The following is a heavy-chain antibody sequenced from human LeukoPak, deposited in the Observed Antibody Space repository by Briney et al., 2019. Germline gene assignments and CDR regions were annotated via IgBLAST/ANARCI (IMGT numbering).Heavy chain of an antibody. CDR2: IHWNGTAI. V-gene: IGHV3-20*04. CDR3: ARGGYISFDP. CDR1: GFTFDDYD. J-gene: IGHJ5*02. Sequence: TGGSLRLSCAASGFTFDDYDMTWVRQVPGKGLEWVSGIHWNGTAIGYAESVKGRFTISRDNAQNSLYLQMNSLRAEDTAVYYCARGGYISFDPWGQGTLVTVSS. D-gene: IGHD5-18*01.